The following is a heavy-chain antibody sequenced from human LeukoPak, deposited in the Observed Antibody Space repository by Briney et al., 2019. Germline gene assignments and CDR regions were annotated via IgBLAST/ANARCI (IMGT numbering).Heavy chain of an antibody. CDR2: INPSGST. D-gene: IGHD1-26*01. CDR3: ARGSGSHDY. V-gene: IGHV4-34*01. Sequence: PETLSLTCAVYGGSFSGYYWSWIRQPPGKGLEWIGEINPSGSTNYNPSLKSRVTISVDTSKNQFSLKLSSATAADTAVYYCARGSGSHDYWGQGTLVTVSS. CDR1: GGSFSGYY. J-gene: IGHJ4*02.